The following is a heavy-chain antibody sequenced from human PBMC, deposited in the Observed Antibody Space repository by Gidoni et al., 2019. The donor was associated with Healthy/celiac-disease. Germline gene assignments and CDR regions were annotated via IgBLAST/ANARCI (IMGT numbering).Heavy chain of an antibody. V-gene: IGHV4-59*01. D-gene: IGHD5-18*01. CDR3: AREAIRGYSYGSLEIDAFDI. J-gene: IGHJ3*02. Sequence: QVQLQESGPGLVKPSETLSLTCTVPGCSISRYSWSWIRQPPGKGLEWIGYIYYSGSTNYNPSLKSRVTISVDTSKNQFSLKLSSVTAADTAVYYCAREAIRGYSYGSLEIDAFDIWGQGTMVTVSS. CDR1: GCSISRYS. CDR2: IYYSGST.